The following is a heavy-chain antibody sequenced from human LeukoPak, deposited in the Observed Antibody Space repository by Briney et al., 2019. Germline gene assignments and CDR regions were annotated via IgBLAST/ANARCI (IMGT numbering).Heavy chain of an antibody. CDR3: ARTTEGYAGGPGYSYYYYMDV. V-gene: IGHV4-38-2*02. Sequence: PSETLSLTCTVSGYSISSGYYWGWIREPPGKGLGWIGSIYHSGSTDYNPSLKSRVTISVDTSKNQVSLKLRSVTAADTAVYYCARTTEGYAGGPGYSYYYYMDVWGKGTTVTISS. J-gene: IGHJ6*03. D-gene: IGHD5-12*01. CDR2: IYHSGST. CDR1: GYSISSGYY.